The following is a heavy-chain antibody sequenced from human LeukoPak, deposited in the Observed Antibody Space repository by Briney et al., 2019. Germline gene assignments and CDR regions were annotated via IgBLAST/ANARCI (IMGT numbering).Heavy chain of an antibody. CDR3: TNIAVAGTSQTFDY. D-gene: IGHD6-19*01. V-gene: IGHV3-15*01. J-gene: IGHJ4*02. CDR2: IKSKTDGGTT. Sequence: PGGSLRLSCAASGFTFSNAWMSWVRQAPGKGLEWVGRIKSKTDGGTTDYAAPVKGRFTISRDDSKNTPYLQMNSLKTEDTAVYYCTNIAVAGTSQTFDYWGQGTLVTVSS. CDR1: GFTFSNAW.